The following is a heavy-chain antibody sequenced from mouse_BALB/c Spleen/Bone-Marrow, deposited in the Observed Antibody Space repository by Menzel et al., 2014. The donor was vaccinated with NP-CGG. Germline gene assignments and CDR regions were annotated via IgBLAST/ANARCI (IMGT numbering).Heavy chain of an antibody. D-gene: IGHD2-2*01. Sequence: EVKVEESGGGLVKPGGSLKLSCTASGFSFNSYGMSWVRQTPEKRLEWVATITNGGNYTYYPDSVKGRLNISRDNVKNNRYLQMRSLRSEDTALYYCVRNYYGYDGYFVYWGQGTTLTVSS. J-gene: IGHJ2*01. CDR3: VRNYYGYDGYFVY. V-gene: IGHV5-9-2*01. CDR1: GFSFNSYG. CDR2: ITNGGNYT.